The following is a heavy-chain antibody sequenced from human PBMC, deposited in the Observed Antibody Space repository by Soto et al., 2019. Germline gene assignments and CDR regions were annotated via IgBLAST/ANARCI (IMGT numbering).Heavy chain of an antibody. Sequence: ASVKVSCKASGYTFTSYAMHWVRQAPGQRLEWMGWINAGNGNTKYSQKFQGRVTITRDTSASTAYMELSSLRSEDTAVYYCARGGYCSSTSCSEVAYYYYGMDVWGQGTTVTVYS. D-gene: IGHD2-2*01. CDR3: ARGGYCSSTSCSEVAYYYYGMDV. CDR1: GYTFTSYA. J-gene: IGHJ6*02. CDR2: INAGNGNT. V-gene: IGHV1-3*01.